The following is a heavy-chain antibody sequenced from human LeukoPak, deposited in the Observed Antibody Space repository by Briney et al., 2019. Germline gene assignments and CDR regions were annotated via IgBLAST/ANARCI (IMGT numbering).Heavy chain of an antibody. CDR1: GYTFTSYD. V-gene: IGHV1-8*03. CDR2: MNPNSGNT. J-gene: IGHJ4*02. Sequence: ASVKVSRKASGYTFTSYDINWVRQATGQGLEWMGWMNPNSGNTGYAQKFQGRVTITRNTSISTAYMELSSLRSEDTAVYCCARDTRGYSYGYRYWGQGTLVTVSS. CDR3: ARDTRGYSYGYRY. D-gene: IGHD5-18*01.